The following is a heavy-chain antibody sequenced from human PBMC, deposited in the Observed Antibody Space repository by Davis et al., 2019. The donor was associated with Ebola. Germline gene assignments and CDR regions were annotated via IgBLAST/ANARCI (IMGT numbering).Heavy chain of an antibody. D-gene: IGHD3-3*01. CDR3: AKLRFLEWLSIYTEYYFDY. CDR2: ISYDGSNK. Sequence: GGSLRLSCAASGFTFSSYGMHWVRQASGKGLEWVAVISYDGSNKYYADSVKGRFTISRDNSKNTLYLQMNSLRAEDTAVYYCAKLRFLEWLSIYTEYYFDYWGQGTLVTVSS. CDR1: GFTFSSYG. J-gene: IGHJ4*02. V-gene: IGHV3-30*18.